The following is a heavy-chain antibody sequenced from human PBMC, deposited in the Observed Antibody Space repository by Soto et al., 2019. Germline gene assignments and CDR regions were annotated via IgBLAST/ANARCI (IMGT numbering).Heavy chain of an antibody. CDR2: IYSGGST. CDR1: GFTVSSNY. V-gene: IGHV3-66*01. Sequence: GGSLRLSCAASGFTVSSNYMSWVRQAPGKGLEWVSVIYSGGSTYYADSVKGRFTISRHNSRNTLYLQMNSLRAEDTAVYYCARARYSGSYYFDYWGQGTLVTVSS. D-gene: IGHD1-26*01. J-gene: IGHJ4*02. CDR3: ARARYSGSYYFDY.